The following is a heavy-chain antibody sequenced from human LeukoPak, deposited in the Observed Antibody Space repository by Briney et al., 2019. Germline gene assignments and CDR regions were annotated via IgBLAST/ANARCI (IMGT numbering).Heavy chain of an antibody. CDR1: GFTFDDYG. V-gene: IGHV3-20*04. D-gene: IGHD2-2*01. Sequence: GGSLRLSCAASGFTFDDYGMSWVRQAPGKGLEWVSGINWNGGSTGYADSVKGRFTISRDNAKNSLYLQMNSLRAEDTALYYCARQAYCSSTSCYPFDYWGQGTLVTVSS. CDR3: ARQAYCSSTSCYPFDY. J-gene: IGHJ4*02. CDR2: INWNGGST.